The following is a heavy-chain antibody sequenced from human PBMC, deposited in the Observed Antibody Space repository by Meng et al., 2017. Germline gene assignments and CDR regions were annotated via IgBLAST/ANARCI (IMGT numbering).Heavy chain of an antibody. Sequence: GESLKISCAASGFTFSSYAMHWVRQAPGKGLEWVAVIWYDGCNKYYADSVRGRFTISRDNSKNTLYLQMNSLRAEDTAVYYCAREAAYDYDYVGGSYRSPPDVWGQGTTVTVSS. J-gene: IGHJ6*02. CDR1: GFTFSSYA. CDR2: IWYDGCNK. CDR3: AREAAYDYDYVGGSYRSPPDV. V-gene: IGHV3-33*08. D-gene: IGHD3-16*02.